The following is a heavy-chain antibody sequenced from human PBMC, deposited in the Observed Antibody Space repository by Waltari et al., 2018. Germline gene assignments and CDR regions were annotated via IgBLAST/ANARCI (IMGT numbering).Heavy chain of an antibody. CDR2: IKHSGST. CDR1: GGSFSGYY. CDR3: ATVFFGVGTRESFDP. D-gene: IGHD3-3*01. J-gene: IGHJ5*02. V-gene: IGHV4-34*01. Sequence: QVQLQQWGAGLLKPSETLSLTCAVYGGSFSGYYWSWIRQPPGKGLEWIGEIKHSGSTNYNPSLKSRVTISVDTSKNQFSLKLSSVTAADTAVYYCATVFFGVGTRESFDPWGQGTLVTVSS.